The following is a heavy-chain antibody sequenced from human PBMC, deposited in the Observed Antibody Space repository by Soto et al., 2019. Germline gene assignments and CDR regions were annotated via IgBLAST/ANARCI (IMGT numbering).Heavy chain of an antibody. J-gene: IGHJ3*02. CDR2: ISHRGRT. D-gene: IGHD3-16*01. CDR3: ARLAILGMGSGDAFDI. V-gene: IGHV4-34*01. Sequence: SETLSLTCAVYGGSFSGYYWSWIRQPPGKRLEWLGEISHRGRTNYSPSLKSRVTISIDTSKNQFSLKLSSVTAADTAVYYCARLAILGMGSGDAFDIWGQGTMVTVSS. CDR1: GGSFSGYY.